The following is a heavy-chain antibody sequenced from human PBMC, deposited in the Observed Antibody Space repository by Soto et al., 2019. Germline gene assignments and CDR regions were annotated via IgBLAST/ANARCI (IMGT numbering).Heavy chain of an antibody. J-gene: IGHJ4*02. D-gene: IGHD4-4*01. CDR3: VRHKHYSNYFDY. V-gene: IGHV4-39*01. CDR1: GGSISTSNYY. Sequence: SETLSLTCTVSGGSISTSNYYWAWIRQPPGKGLEWIGSIYSIGSTYYNPSLESRATISVDTSKNQFSLRLSSVTAADTAVFYCVRHKHYSNYFDYWGQGTLVTVSS. CDR2: IYSIGST.